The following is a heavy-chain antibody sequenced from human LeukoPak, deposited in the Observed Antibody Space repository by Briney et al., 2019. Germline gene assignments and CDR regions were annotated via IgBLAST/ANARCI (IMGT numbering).Heavy chain of an antibody. D-gene: IGHD6-25*01. V-gene: IGHV5-51*01. CDR1: GYIFTNYW. CDR2: FNPRDSST. Sequence: GESLKISCKTSGYIFTNYWLDWVRQMPGKGLEWVGIFNPRDSSTRYSPSIQGQVTFSADNSISTAYLQWSSLRASDTAIYYCARHYGSAWFAHWGQGTQVTVSS. J-gene: IGHJ5*02. CDR3: ARHYGSAWFAH.